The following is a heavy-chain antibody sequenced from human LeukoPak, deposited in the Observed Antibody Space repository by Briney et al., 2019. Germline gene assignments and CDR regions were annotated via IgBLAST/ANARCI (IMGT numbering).Heavy chain of an antibody. CDR1: GFIFSAYS. Sequence: GGSLRLSCAASGFIFSAYSMYWVRQAPGKGLEWVSSISSSSSYIYYADSVKGRFTISRDNAKNSLYLQMNSLRAEDTAVYYCARDSSSSSLDYWGQGTLVTVSS. CDR3: ARDSSSSSLDY. CDR2: ISSSSSYI. J-gene: IGHJ4*02. D-gene: IGHD6-6*01. V-gene: IGHV3-21*01.